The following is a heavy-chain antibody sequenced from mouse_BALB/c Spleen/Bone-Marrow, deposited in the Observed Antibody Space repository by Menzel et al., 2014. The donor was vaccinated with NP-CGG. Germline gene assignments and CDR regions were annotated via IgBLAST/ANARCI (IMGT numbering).Heavy chain of an antibody. V-gene: IGHV1S127*01. J-gene: IGHJ3*01. CDR3: TRRDTTVERAWFAY. Sequence: QVQLQQPGAELVKPGASVQMSCKASGYTFTSYWMHWVKKRPGQGLEWIGTIDPSDSYTSYSQKFKGKATLIVDTSSSTAYVQLSSLTSEDSAVYYCTRRDTTVERAWFAYWGQGTLVTVSA. CDR2: IDPSDSYT. CDR1: GYTFTSYW. D-gene: IGHD1-1*01.